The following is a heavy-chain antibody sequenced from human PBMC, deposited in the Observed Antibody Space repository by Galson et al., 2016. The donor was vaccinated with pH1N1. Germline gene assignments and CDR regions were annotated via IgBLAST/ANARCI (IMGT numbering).Heavy chain of an antibody. CDR3: ARHYVSELQSFDWARFDC. CDR2: IYYSGST. D-gene: IGHD3-9*01. V-gene: IGHV4-39*01. J-gene: IGHJ4*02. CDR1: GGSISSSSYY. Sequence: ETLSLTCTVSGGSISSSSYYWGWIRQSPGKGLEWIGSIYYSGSTYYNPSLKSRITISVDTSKTQFSLKLSSVTAADTAVYFCARHYVSELQSFDWARFDCWGQGMLVTVSS.